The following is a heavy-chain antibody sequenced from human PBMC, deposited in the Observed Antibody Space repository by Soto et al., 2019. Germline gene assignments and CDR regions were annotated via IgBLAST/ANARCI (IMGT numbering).Heavy chain of an antibody. CDR2: IYHSGST. CDR1: GGSISSGGYS. Sequence: QLQLQESGSGLVKPSQTLSLTCAVSGGSISSGGYSWSWIRQPPGKGLEWIGYIYHSGSTYYNPSLKXXVXIXXDRPKNQFSLKLSSVTAADTAVYYCARGNVVPLDYWGQGTLVTVSS. V-gene: IGHV4-30-2*01. D-gene: IGHD2-21*01. J-gene: IGHJ4*02. CDR3: ARGNVVPLDY.